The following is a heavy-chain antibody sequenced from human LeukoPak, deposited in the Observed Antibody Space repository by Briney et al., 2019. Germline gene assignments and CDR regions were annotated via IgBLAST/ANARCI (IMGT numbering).Heavy chain of an antibody. D-gene: IGHD3-22*01. CDR1: GYSFTNYW. CDR2: FNPGDSDT. CDR3: ARLYYYDSRGYYPSGGYYFDY. V-gene: IGHV5-51*01. J-gene: IGHJ4*02. Sequence: GESLKISCKGSGYSFTNYWIGWVRQMPGKGLEWMGIFNPGDSDTRYSPSFQGQVTISADKSITTAYLQWSSLKASDTAMYYCARLYYYDSRGYYPSGGYYFDYWGQGTLVTVSS.